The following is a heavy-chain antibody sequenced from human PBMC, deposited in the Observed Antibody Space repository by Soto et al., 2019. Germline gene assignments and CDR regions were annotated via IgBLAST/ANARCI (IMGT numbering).Heavy chain of an antibody. CDR2: ISSSGSTI. D-gene: IGHD5-18*01. V-gene: IGHV3-11*01. CDR1: GFTFSDYY. Sequence: RGSLRLSCAASGFTFSDYYMSWIRQAPGKGLEWVSYISSSGSTIYYADSVKGRFTISRDNAKNSLYLQMNSLRAEDTAVYYCARAREPEYSSAIFFDIWGQGALVTVSS. J-gene: IGHJ4*02. CDR3: ARAREPEYSSAIFFDI.